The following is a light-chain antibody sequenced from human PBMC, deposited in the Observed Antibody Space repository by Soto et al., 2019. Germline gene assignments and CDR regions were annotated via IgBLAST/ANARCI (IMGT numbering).Light chain of an antibody. CDR3: SSDTFNTGAVV. J-gene: IGLJ2*01. CDR1: RCDIGGYSY. Sequence: QSALTHPASVSVAPGQSITISRMETRCDIGGYSYVCGHQQPPGKAPRHIVYDAYARSLGVSNRSYGSKSGKTASLTISALQNEDEADYYCSSDTFNTGAVV. CDR2: DAY. V-gene: IGLV2-14*03.